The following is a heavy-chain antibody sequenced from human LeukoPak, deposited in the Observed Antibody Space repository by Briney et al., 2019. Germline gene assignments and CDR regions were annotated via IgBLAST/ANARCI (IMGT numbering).Heavy chain of an antibody. J-gene: IGHJ5*02. CDR2: IYHSGST. CDR3: ARREDCSSTSCYGDWFDP. Sequence: SETLSLTCTVSGYSISSGYYWGWIRQPPGKGLEWIGSIYHSGSTYYNPSLKSRVTISVDKSKNQFSLKLSSVTAADTAVYYCARREDCSSTSCYGDWFDPWGQGTLVTVSS. D-gene: IGHD2-2*01. V-gene: IGHV4-38-2*02. CDR1: GYSISSGYY.